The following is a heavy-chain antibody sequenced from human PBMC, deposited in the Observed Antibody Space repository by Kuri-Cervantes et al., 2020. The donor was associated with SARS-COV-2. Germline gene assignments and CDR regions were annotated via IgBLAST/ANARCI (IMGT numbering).Heavy chain of an antibody. V-gene: IGHV3-30-3*01. Sequence: GASLKISCAASGFTFSRYAMHWVRQAPGKGLEWVAVISYDGSNKYYADSVKGRFTISRDNSKNTLYLQMNSLRAEDTAVYYCAKVAEEDSSGWYPDYYYGMDVWGQGTTVTVSS. CDR3: AKVAEEDSSGWYPDYYYGMDV. D-gene: IGHD6-19*01. CDR1: GFTFSRYA. J-gene: IGHJ6*02. CDR2: ISYDGSNK.